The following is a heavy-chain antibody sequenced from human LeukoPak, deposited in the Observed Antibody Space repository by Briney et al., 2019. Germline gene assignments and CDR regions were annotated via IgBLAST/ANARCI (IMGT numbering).Heavy chain of an antibody. CDR3: ARDRDYGGIDY. CDR2: IYYSGNT. CDR1: GGSISSYY. V-gene: IGHV4-59*01. Sequence: PSETLSLTCTVSGGSISSYYWSWIRQPPGKGLEWIGYIYYSGNTNYNPSLKSRVTISMDTSKNQFSLTLSSVTTADTAVYYCARDRDYGGIDYWGQGTLVTVSS. D-gene: IGHD4-23*01. J-gene: IGHJ4*02.